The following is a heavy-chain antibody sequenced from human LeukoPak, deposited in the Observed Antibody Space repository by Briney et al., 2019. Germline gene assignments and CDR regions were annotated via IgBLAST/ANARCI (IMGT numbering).Heavy chain of an antibody. CDR1: GFTFSSYA. CDR2: ISSSGSGGST. D-gene: IGHD6-13*01. Sequence: GGSLRLSCAASGFTFSSYAMSWVRQAPGKGLEWVSGISSSGSGGSTYYADSVKGRFTISRDNSKNTLYLQINSVRAVDTAVYYCARAYSSSWYDFWGQGTLVTVSS. V-gene: IGHV3-23*01. J-gene: IGHJ5*01. CDR3: ARAYSSSWYDF.